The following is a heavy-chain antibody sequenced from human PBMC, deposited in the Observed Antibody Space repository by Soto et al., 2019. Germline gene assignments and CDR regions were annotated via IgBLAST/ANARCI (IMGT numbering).Heavy chain of an antibody. V-gene: IGHV4-31*03. CDR1: GGSISSGGYY. D-gene: IGHD2-15*01. CDR3: ARSLVVVAATPSSFDY. Sequence: QVQLQESGPGLVKPSQTLSLTCTVSGGSISSGGYYWSWIRQHPGKGLEWIGYIYYSGSTYYNPSLKSRVTISVDTSKNQFSLKLSSVTAADTAVYYCARSLVVVAATPSSFDYWGQGTLVTVSS. J-gene: IGHJ4*02. CDR2: IYYSGST.